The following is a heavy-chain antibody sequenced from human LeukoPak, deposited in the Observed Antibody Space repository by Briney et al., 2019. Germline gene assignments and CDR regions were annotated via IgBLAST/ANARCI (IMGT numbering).Heavy chain of an antibody. V-gene: IGHV6-1*01. CDR1: GDSVSSNSAV. CDR2: TYYRSKWHY. Sequence: SQTLSLTCAISGDSVSSNSAVWNWIRQSPTRGLEWLGRTYYRSKWHYDYAVSVESRITIYPDTSKNQFALQLNSVTPEDTAVYYCAKIRSPDAFDIWGQGTVVTVSS. CDR3: AKIRSPDAFDI. J-gene: IGHJ3*02.